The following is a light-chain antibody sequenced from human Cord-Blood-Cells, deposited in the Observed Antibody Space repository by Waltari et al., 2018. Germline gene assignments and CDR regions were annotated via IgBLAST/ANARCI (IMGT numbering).Light chain of an antibody. CDR3: STYTSSSTWV. J-gene: IGLJ3*02. V-gene: IGLV2-14*03. Sequence: QSALTQPASVSGSPGQSITISCTGTSSDVGGYNYVSWYQQHPGKAPKLMIYDVSNRPAGVYTRCSASTSGNTASLTISGVQDEDEAAYYCSTYTSSSTWVFGGGTKLTVL. CDR2: DVS. CDR1: SSDVGGYNY.